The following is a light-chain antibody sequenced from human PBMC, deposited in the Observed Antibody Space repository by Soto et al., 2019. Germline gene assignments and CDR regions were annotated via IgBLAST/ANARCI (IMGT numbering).Light chain of an antibody. V-gene: IGKV4-1*01. CDR3: QQYYDAPRT. CDR1: QTVFFSTNNKNY. CDR2: WAS. Sequence: DIVMTQSPDSLAVSLGERATIKCESSQTVFFSTNNKNYLAWYQQRPGQPPKLLISWASIRESGVPDRFSGSGSGTHFTLTIDSLQAEDVAIYYCQQYYDAPRTFGQGTKVEI. J-gene: IGKJ1*01.